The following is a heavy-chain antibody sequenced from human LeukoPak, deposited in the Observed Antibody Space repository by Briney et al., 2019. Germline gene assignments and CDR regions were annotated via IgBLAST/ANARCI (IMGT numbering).Heavy chain of an antibody. CDR1: GFTFSNYA. Sequence: PGGSLRLSCAASGFTFSNYAMRWVRQAPGKGLEWVSGISGSGDSTYYADSVKGRFTISRDNSKNTLYLQMNSLRAEDTAVYYCAKMPGHSWRVSDYWGQGTLITVSS. D-gene: IGHD1-1*01. V-gene: IGHV3-23*01. CDR3: AKMPGHSWRVSDY. CDR2: ISGSGDST. J-gene: IGHJ4*02.